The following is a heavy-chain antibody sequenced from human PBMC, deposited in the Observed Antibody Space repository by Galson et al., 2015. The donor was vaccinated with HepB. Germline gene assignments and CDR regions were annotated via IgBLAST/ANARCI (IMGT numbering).Heavy chain of an antibody. CDR1: GFTFSSYA. V-gene: IGHV3-64*01. J-gene: IGHJ4*02. D-gene: IGHD4-17*01. CDR2: ISSNGGST. Sequence: SLRLSCAASGFTFSSYAMHWVRQAPGKGLEYVSAISSNGGSTYYANSVKGRFTISRDNSKNTLYLQMGSLRAEDMAVYYCARNINYGDNPDYWGQGTLVTVSS. CDR3: ARNINYGDNPDY.